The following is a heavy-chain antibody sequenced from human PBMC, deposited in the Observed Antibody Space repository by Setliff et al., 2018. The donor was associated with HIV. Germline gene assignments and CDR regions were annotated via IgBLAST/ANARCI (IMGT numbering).Heavy chain of an antibody. J-gene: IGHJ4*02. Sequence: GGSLRLSCAASGFRFRSYWMSWVRQAPGKGLESVANVKQDGTETLYVDSVKGRFTISRDNANNLVYLQMNSLRVEDTAVYYCVKNLYTEMWGEIFDSWGRGTLVTVSS. CDR1: GFRFRSYW. V-gene: IGHV3-7*01. D-gene: IGHD3-16*01. CDR2: VKQDGTET. CDR3: VKNLYTEMWGEIFDS.